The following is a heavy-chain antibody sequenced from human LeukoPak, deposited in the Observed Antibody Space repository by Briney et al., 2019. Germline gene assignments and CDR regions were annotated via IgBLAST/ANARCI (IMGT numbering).Heavy chain of an antibody. Sequence: PGGSLRLSCAASGFTVSSNYMSWVRQAPGKGLEWVSVSYSGGSTYYADSVKGRFTISRDNSKNTLYLQMNSLRAEDTAVYYCASASGYSYGYGFDYWGQGTLVTVSS. D-gene: IGHD5-18*01. V-gene: IGHV3-66*01. CDR1: GFTVSSNY. CDR3: ASASGYSYGYGFDY. CDR2: SYSGGST. J-gene: IGHJ4*02.